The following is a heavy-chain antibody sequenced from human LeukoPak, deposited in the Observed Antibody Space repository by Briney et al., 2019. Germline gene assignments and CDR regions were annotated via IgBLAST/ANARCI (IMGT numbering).Heavy chain of an antibody. J-gene: IGHJ4*02. CDR3: AKDVAAAGVYDY. D-gene: IGHD6-13*01. V-gene: IGHV3-30*04. Sequence: GRSLRLSCAASGFTFSSYAMHWVRQAPGKGLEWVAVISYDGSNKYYADSVKGRFTISRDNSKNTLYLQMNSLRAEDTAMYYCAKDVAAAGVYDYWGQGTLVTVSS. CDR2: ISYDGSNK. CDR1: GFTFSSYA.